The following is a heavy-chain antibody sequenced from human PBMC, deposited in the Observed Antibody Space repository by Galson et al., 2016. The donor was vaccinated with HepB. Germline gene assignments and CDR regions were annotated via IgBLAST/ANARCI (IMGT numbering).Heavy chain of an antibody. D-gene: IGHD6-13*01. Sequence: SLRLSCATTTFAFSSTWMTWVRQAPGKGLEWVANINHDGSEIHYVDSVKGRFTFSRDNAKNSLYLEMNSLRVEDTAVYYCAEGGWSSSWYWRNWGQGTLVTVSS. CDR3: AEGGWSSSWYWRN. CDR2: INHDGSEI. V-gene: IGHV3-7*01. J-gene: IGHJ4*02. CDR1: TFAFSSTW.